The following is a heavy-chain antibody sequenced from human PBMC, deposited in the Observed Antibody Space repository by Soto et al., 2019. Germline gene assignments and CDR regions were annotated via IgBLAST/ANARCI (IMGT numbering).Heavy chain of an antibody. V-gene: IGHV5-51*01. D-gene: IGHD3-10*01. CDR3: AGGGVRGVITRTRDYYGMDV. CDR2: IYPGDSDT. J-gene: IGHJ6*02. CDR1: GYSFTSYW. Sequence: ESLKSSCKGSGYSFTSYWIGWVRQMPGKGLEWMGIIYPGDSDTRYSPSFQGQVTISADKSISTAYLQGRSLKASDTAMYYCAGGGVRGVITRTRDYYGMDVWGQGTTVTVSS.